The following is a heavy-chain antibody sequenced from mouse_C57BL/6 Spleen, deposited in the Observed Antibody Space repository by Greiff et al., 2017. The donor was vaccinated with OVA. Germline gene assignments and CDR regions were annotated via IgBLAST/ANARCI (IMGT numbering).Heavy chain of an antibody. CDR3: ARGGPYYSNYVEFAY. V-gene: IGHV1-55*01. D-gene: IGHD2-5*01. Sequence: QVQLQQPGAELVKPGASVKMSCKASGYTFTSYWITWVKQRPGQGLEWIGDIYPGSGSTNYNEKFKSKATLTVDTSSSTAYMQLSSLTSEDSAVYYCARGGPYYSNYVEFAYWGQGTLVTVSA. CDR1: GYTFTSYW. J-gene: IGHJ3*01. CDR2: IYPGSGST.